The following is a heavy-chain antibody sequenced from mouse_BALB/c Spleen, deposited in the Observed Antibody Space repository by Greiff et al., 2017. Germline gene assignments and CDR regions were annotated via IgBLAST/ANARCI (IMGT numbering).Heavy chain of an antibody. CDR1: GFNIKDTY. V-gene: IGHV14-3*02. J-gene: IGHJ2*01. CDR2: IDPANGNT. Sequence: AQLKQSGAELVKPGASVKLSCTASGFNIKDTYMHWVKQRPEQGLEWIGRIDPANGNTKYDPKFQGKATITADTSSNTAYLQLSSLTSEDTAVYYCARGSLFDYWGQGTTLTVSS. CDR3: ARGSLFDY. D-gene: IGHD6-2*01.